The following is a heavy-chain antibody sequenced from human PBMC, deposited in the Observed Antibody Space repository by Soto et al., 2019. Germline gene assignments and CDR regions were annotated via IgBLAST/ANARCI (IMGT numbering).Heavy chain of an antibody. J-gene: IGHJ4*02. CDR1: GGTFSSYT. CDR2: IIPILGIA. Sequence: QVQLVQSGAEVKKPGSSVKVSCKASGGTFSSYTISWVRQAPGQGLEWMGRIIPILGIANYAQKFQGRVTITAVKSTSTAYMELISLRSEDTAVYYCASRGGGNSITNFDYWGQGTLVTVSS. D-gene: IGHD2-21*02. V-gene: IGHV1-69*02. CDR3: ASRGGGNSITNFDY.